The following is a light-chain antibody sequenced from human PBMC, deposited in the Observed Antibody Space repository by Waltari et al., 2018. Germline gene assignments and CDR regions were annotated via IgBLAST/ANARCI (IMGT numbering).Light chain of an antibody. CDR3: NSYAGSSSWV. Sequence: QSALTQPAAVSGSPGTSITISCTATSSGVGFYNYVSWYQQHPGKAPKLMIYDVSERPSGVSNRFSGSKSGNTASLTISGLQAEDEADYYCNSYAGSSSWVFGGGTKLTVL. CDR2: DVS. CDR1: SSGVGFYNY. J-gene: IGLJ3*02. V-gene: IGLV2-14*01.